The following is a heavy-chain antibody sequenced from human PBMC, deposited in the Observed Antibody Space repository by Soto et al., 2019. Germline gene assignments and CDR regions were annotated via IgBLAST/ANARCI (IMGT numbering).Heavy chain of an antibody. CDR1: GGSISSGDYY. D-gene: IGHD3-10*01. Sequence: QVQLQESGPGLVKPSQTLSLTCTVSGGSISSGDYYWSWIRQPPGKGLEWIGYIYYSGSTYYNPSLKSRFTISVDTSKNQFSLKLSSVTAADTAVYYCARVTLWFGEARYGMDVWGQGTTVTVSS. V-gene: IGHV4-30-4*01. CDR2: IYYSGST. CDR3: ARVTLWFGEARYGMDV. J-gene: IGHJ6*02.